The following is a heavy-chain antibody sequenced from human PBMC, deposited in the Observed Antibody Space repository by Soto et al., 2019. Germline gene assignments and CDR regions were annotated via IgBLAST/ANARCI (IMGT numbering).Heavy chain of an antibody. J-gene: IGHJ4*02. V-gene: IGHV4-4*02. CDR1: GASFTSNDW. CDR3: ASRDPGTSVDY. CDR2: IYRTGST. D-gene: IGHD1-7*01. Sequence: SETLSLTCAVSGASFTSNDWWTWVRQPPGRGLEWIGEIYRTGSTNYNPSLKSRVTISLDKSENQFPLKVTSLTAADTAVYYCASRDPGTSVDYWGQGTLVTVS.